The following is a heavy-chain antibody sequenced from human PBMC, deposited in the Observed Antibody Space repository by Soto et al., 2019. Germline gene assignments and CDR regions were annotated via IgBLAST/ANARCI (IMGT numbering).Heavy chain of an antibody. CDR2: IYYSGST. CDR1: GYSISSSNW. CDR3: ARMQLRDYYYYGMDV. V-gene: IGHV4-28*01. Sequence: PSETLSLTCAVSGYSISSSNWWGWIRQPPGKGLEWIGYIYYSGSTYYNPSLKSRVTMSVDTSKNQFSLKLSSVTAVDTAVYYCARMQLRDYYYYGMDVWGQGTTVTVSS. D-gene: IGHD1-1*01. J-gene: IGHJ6*02.